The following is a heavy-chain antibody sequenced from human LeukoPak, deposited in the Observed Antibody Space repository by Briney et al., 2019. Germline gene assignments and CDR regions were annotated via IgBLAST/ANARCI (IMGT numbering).Heavy chain of an antibody. J-gene: IGHJ4*02. CDR1: GGTFSSYA. CDR2: IIPIFGTA. Sequence: SVKVSCKASGGTFSSYAISWVRQAPGQGLEWMGGIIPIFGTANYAQKFQGRVTITADESTSTAYMELSSLRSEDTAAYYCARDRGYYDSSGYYLFDYWGQGTLVTVSS. CDR3: ARDRGYYDSSGYYLFDY. V-gene: IGHV1-69*01. D-gene: IGHD3-22*01.